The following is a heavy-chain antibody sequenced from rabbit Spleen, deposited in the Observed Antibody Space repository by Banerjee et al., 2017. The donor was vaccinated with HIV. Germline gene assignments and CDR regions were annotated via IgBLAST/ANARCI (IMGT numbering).Heavy chain of an antibody. CDR1: GLSLTNNDV. CDR2: IYGGSSGSS. Sequence: QSLEESGGGLVQPEGSLRLTCTASGLSLTNNDVMCWVRQAPGKGLELIACIYGGSSGSSYYASWAKGRFTISKTSSTTVTLQMTSLTVADTATYFCAREGSGSAISFDLWGPGTLVTVS. D-gene: IGHD4-2*01. CDR3: AREGSGSAISFDL. J-gene: IGHJ4*01. V-gene: IGHV1S40*01.